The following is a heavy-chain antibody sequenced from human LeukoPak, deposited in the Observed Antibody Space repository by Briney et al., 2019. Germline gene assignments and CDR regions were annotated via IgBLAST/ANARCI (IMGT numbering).Heavy chain of an antibody. V-gene: IGHV4-34*01. CDR2: INHSGST. J-gene: IGHJ4*02. CDR3: ARRALWSAYIDY. CDR1: GGSFSGYY. Sequence: SETLSLTCAVYGGSFSGYYWSWIREPPGKGLEWNGEINHSGSTNYNPSLKSRVTISVDTSKNQFSLKVSSVTAADTAVYYCARRALWSAYIDYWGQGTLVTVSS. D-gene: IGHD3-10*01.